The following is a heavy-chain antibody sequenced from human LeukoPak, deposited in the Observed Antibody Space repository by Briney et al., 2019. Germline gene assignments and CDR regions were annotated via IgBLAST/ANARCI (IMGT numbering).Heavy chain of an antibody. V-gene: IGHV4-59*01. CDR3: ARVSSRWLGLFDC. J-gene: IGHJ4*02. Sequence: PSETLSLTCTVSGGSISGYYWVWIRQPPGNRLEWIGYIHYSGTTNYNPSLKSRVTISVDTSNNEFSLNLTSVTAADTALYYCARVSSRWLGLFDCWGQGTLVTVSS. CDR1: GGSISGYY. D-gene: IGHD5-24*01. CDR2: IHYSGTT.